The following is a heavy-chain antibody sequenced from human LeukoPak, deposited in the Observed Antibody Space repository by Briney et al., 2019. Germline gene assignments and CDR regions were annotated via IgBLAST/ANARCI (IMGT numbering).Heavy chain of an antibody. CDR1: GFTFSSYS. V-gene: IGHV3-21*01. Sequence: PGGSLRLSCAASGFTFSSYSMNWVRQAPGKGLEWVSSISSSSNYIYYADSVKGRFTISRDNAKNSLYLQMNSLRAEDTAVYYCARMEGYSSSWYDDYWGQGTLVTVSS. CDR3: ARMEGYSSSWYDDY. J-gene: IGHJ4*02. CDR2: ISSSSNYI. D-gene: IGHD6-13*01.